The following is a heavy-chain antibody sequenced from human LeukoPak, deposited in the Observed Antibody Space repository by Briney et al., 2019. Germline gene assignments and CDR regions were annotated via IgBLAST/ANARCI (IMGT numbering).Heavy chain of an antibody. V-gene: IGHV1-69*05. D-gene: IGHD6-13*01. Sequence: ASVKVSCKASGGTFSSYAISWVRQAPGQGLEWMGGIIPILGTANYAQKFQGRVTITTDESTSTAYMELSSLRSEDTAVYYCARGYSSSWDRPFDYWGQGTLVTVSS. CDR1: GGTFSSYA. J-gene: IGHJ4*02. CDR3: ARGYSSSWDRPFDY. CDR2: IIPILGTA.